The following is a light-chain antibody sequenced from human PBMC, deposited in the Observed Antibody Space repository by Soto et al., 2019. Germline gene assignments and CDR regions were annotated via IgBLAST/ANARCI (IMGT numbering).Light chain of an antibody. CDR1: QSISSH. Sequence: EIVLTQSPATLSLSPGEGATLSFRASQSISSHLAWYQQKPGQAPRLLMYDASNRATGIPARFSGSGSGTDFTLTISSLAPEDFAVYYCQQRPNWPLTFGGGTKVEI. V-gene: IGKV3-11*01. CDR3: QQRPNWPLT. CDR2: DAS. J-gene: IGKJ4*01.